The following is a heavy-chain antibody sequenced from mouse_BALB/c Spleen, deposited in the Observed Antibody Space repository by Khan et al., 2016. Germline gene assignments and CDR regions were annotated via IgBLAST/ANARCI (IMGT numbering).Heavy chain of an antibody. V-gene: IGHV3-8*02. J-gene: IGHJ2*01. CDR2: ISYRGNT. CDR3: TKYSLFYFDY. Sequence: EVQLQESGPSLVKPSQTLSLTCSVTGDSITSGFWNWIRKFPGNKLEYMGYISYRGNTFYNPSLKSRLSITRDTPKNQYSLQLNSVTTEDTATYYCTKYSLFYFDYWGQGTTLTVSS. CDR1: GDSITSGF. D-gene: IGHD2-3*01.